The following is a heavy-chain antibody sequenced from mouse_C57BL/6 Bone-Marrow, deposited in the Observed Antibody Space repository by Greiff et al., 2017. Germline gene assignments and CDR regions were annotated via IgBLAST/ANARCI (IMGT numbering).Heavy chain of an antibody. Sequence: VQLQESGAELVKPGASVKMSCKASGYTFTSYWITWVKQRPGQGLEWIGDIYPGSGSTNYNEKFKSKATLTVDTSSSTAYMQLSSLTSEDSAVYYCARGPFAYWGQGTLVTVSA. CDR2: IYPGSGST. CDR3: ARGPFAY. J-gene: IGHJ3*01. CDR1: GYTFTSYW. V-gene: IGHV1-55*01.